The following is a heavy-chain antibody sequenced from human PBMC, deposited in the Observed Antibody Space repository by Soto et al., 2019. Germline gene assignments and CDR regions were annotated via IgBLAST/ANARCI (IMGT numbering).Heavy chain of an antibody. V-gene: IGHV3-48*01. J-gene: IGHJ6*03. CDR3: AKARSGYYYYMDV. Sequence: GGSLRLSCAASGFTFSSYSMNWVRQAPGKGLEWVSYISSSSSTIYYADSVKGRFTISGDNAKNSLYLQMNSLRAEDTAVYYCAKARSGYYYYMDVWGKGTTVTVSS. CDR2: ISSSSSTI. CDR1: GFTFSSYS.